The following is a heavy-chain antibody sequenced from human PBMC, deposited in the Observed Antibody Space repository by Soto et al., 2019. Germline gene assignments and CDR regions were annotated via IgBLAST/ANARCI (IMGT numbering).Heavy chain of an antibody. D-gene: IGHD3-16*01. Sequence: QVQLVQSGAEVKKPGASVKVSCKASGYTFTDFYMHWVRQAPGQGLEWLGWINPYTGGTNYAQKFQDRVPMTRDTSISTAYLALSRLTSDDTAVYYCARDPIGGGAPYYCDYWGQGTLVTASS. V-gene: IGHV1-2*02. J-gene: IGHJ4*02. CDR3: ARDPIGGGAPYYCDY. CDR1: GYTFTDFY. CDR2: INPYTGGT.